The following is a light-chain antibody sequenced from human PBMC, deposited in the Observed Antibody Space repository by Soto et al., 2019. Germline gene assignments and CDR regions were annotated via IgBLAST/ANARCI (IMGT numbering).Light chain of an antibody. CDR2: DAS. V-gene: IGKV3D-15*01. Sequence: EIVLTQSPGTLSLSPGERATLSCRASQSVNNYLAWYQQRPGQAPRLLIYDASNRATGIPARFSGSGSGTEFTLTISSLQSEDFALYYCHQYENWPQTFGQGTKVDIK. CDR3: HQYENWPQT. J-gene: IGKJ1*01. CDR1: QSVNNY.